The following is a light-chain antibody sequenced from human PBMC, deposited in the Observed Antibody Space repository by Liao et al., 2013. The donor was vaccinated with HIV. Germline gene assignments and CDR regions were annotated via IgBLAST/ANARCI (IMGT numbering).Light chain of an antibody. Sequence: SYELTQPPSLSVAPGGTARITCGGDIIVTKRVHWYQQKPGQAPVLVISYDSDRPSGIPERFSGSKSGNTAALTISRVEAGDEADYYCQVWDSTSDHPGYVFGTGTKVTVL. J-gene: IGLJ1*01. CDR1: IIVTKR. CDR3: QVWDSTSDHPGYV. V-gene: IGLV3-21*01. CDR2: YDS.